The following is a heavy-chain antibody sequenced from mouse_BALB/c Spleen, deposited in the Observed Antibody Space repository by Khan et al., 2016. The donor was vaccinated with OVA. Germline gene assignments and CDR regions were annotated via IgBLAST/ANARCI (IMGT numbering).Heavy chain of an antibody. CDR3: ARYMPYWYVDV. CDR2: INTYPGEP. Sequence: QIQLVQSGPELKKPGETVKISCRASGYTFSNYGMNWVQQAPGKGLKWMGWINTYPGEPTYADDFKGRFAFSLETSASTASLQINNLKNEDTATYVCARYMPYWYVDVWGAGTTVTGAS. D-gene: IGHD1-3*01. J-gene: IGHJ1*01. CDR1: GYTFSNYG. V-gene: IGHV9-3-1*01.